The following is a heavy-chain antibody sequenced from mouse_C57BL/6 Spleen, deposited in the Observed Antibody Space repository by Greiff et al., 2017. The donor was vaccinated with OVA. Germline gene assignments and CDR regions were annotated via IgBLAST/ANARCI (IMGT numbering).Heavy chain of an antibody. CDR2: IHPNSGST. J-gene: IGHJ1*03. CDR3: ARDYYGSGDFDV. CDR1: GYTFTSYW. D-gene: IGHD1-1*01. V-gene: IGHV1-64*01. Sequence: VQLQQPGAELVKPGASVKLSCKASGYTFTSYWMHWVKQRPGQGLEWIGMIHPNSGSTNYNEKFKSKATLTVDKSSSTAYIQLSSLTSEDSAVYYCARDYYGSGDFDVWGTGTTVTVSS.